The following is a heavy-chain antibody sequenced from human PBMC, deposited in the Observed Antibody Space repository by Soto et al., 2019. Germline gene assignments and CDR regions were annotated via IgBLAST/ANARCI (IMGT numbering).Heavy chain of an antibody. J-gene: IGHJ4*01. Sequence: KPSETLSLTCAVYGGSFRGYFWSWIRQPPGKGLEWIGEINHSGITSYSPSLGSRVTTSVDTPKNQSSLRLRSVTAYLQWSSLKASDTAMYYCARLANIFDFDNWGHGTLVTVSS. CDR1: GGSFRGYF. V-gene: IGHV4-34*01. D-gene: IGHD3-10*01. CDR3: ASDTAMYYCARLANIFDFDN. CDR2: INHSGIT.